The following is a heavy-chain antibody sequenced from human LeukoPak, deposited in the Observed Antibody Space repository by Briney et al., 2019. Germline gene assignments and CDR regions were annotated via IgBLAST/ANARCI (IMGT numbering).Heavy chain of an antibody. D-gene: IGHD1-26*01. CDR2: IKQDGSEK. CDR1: GFTFSSYW. CDR3: ARYHRLGAGGFDY. J-gene: IGHJ4*02. Sequence: PGGSLRLSCAASGFTFSSYWMSWVRQAPGKGLEWVANIKQDGSEKYYVDSVKGRFTISRDNAKNSLYLQMNSLRAEDTAVYYCARYHRLGAGGFDYWGQGTLVTVSS. V-gene: IGHV3-7*01.